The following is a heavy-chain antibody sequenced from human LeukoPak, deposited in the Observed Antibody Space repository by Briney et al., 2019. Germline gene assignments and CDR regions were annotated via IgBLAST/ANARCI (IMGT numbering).Heavy chain of an antibody. J-gene: IGHJ4*02. CDR2: IYYSGST. CDR1: GASIRNTSFY. Sequence: PSETLSLTCAVSGASIRNTSFYWGWIRQPPGKGLEWIGSIYYSGSTYYNPSLKSRVTISVDTSKNQFSLKLSSVTAADTAVYYCARHEGAAAGTIDYWGQGTLVTVSS. CDR3: ARHEGAAAGTIDY. D-gene: IGHD6-13*01. V-gene: IGHV4-39*01.